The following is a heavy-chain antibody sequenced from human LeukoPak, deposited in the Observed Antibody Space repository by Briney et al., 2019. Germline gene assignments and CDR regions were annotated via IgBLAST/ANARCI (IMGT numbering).Heavy chain of an antibody. Sequence: GESLKISCKGSGYSFTSYWIGWVRQMPGKGLEWMGIIYPGDSDTRYSPSFQGQVTISADKSISTAYPQWSSLKASDTAMYYCARRLFRDTVTTDGWFDPWGQGTLVTVSS. D-gene: IGHD4-17*01. J-gene: IGHJ5*02. CDR2: IYPGDSDT. V-gene: IGHV5-51*01. CDR3: ARRLFRDTVTTDGWFDP. CDR1: GYSFTSYW.